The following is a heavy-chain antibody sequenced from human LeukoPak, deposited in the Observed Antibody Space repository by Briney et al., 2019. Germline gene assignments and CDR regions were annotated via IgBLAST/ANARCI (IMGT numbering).Heavy chain of an antibody. CDR2: ITGTSGVT. D-gene: IGHD2-2*01. CDR3: AKDGKVGSITSRFDN. V-gene: IGHV3-23*01. J-gene: IGHJ4*02. Sequence: PGGSLRLSCAASGFTFSSFAMSWVRQAPEKGLEWVSTITGTSGVTYYADSVKGRFTISRDNSNNTLYLQMNSLRAEDTAVYYCAKDGKVGSITSRFDNWGQGTLVTVSS. CDR1: GFTFSSFA.